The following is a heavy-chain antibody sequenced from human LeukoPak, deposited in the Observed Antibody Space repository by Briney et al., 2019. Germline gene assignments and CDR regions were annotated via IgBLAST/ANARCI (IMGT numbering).Heavy chain of an antibody. D-gene: IGHD3-3*01. CDR3: AKRTPFGVVSYYFDY. V-gene: IGHV5-51*01. J-gene: IGHJ4*02. Sequence: GESLKISCKGSGYSFTSYWIGWVRQMPGKGLEWMGIIYPGGSDARYSPSFQGQVTISVDKSINTAYLQWSSLKASDTAMYYCAKRTPFGVVSYYFDYWGQGTPVTVSS. CDR1: GYSFTSYW. CDR2: IYPGGSDA.